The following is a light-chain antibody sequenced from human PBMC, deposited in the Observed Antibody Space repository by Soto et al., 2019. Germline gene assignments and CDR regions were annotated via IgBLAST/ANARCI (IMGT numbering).Light chain of an antibody. CDR2: GSR. CDR1: TSNVGAGYD. V-gene: IGLV1-40*01. CDR3: QSYDINLGGYV. Sequence: QSVLTQAPSVSGAPGQGVTISCTGSTSNVGAGYDVHWYQQLPGTAPKLLIFGSRNRPSGVPDRISASKSGTSASLAISGLQAEDEAEYYCQSYDINLGGYVFGTGTKVTVL. J-gene: IGLJ1*01.